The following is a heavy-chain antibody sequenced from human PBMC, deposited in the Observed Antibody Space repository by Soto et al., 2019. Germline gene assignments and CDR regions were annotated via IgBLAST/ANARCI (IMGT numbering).Heavy chain of an antibody. CDR3: ARVCSSTSCYYARSNWFDP. J-gene: IGHJ5*02. Sequence: SETLSLTCTVSGGSISSGDYYWSWIRQPPGKGLEWIGYIYYSGSTYYNPSLKSRVTISVDTSKNQFSLKLSSVTAADTAVYYCARVCSSTSCYYARSNWFDPWGQGTLVTVSS. V-gene: IGHV4-30-4*01. D-gene: IGHD2-2*01. CDR2: IYYSGST. CDR1: GGSISSGDYY.